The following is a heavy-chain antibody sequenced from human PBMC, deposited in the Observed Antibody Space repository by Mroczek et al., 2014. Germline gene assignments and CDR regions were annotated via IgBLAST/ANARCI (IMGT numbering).Heavy chain of an antibody. Sequence: ESGGGVVQPGRSLRLSCAASGFTFSSYGMHWVRQAPGKGLEWVAVISYDGSNKYYADSVKGRFTISRDNSKNTLYLQMNSLRAEDTAVYYCAKVLRYGSGSYHPFDYWAREPWSPSPQ. V-gene: IGHV3-30*18. CDR3: AKVLRYGSGSYHPFDY. CDR2: ISYDGSNK. D-gene: IGHD3-10*01. CDR1: GFTFSSYG. J-gene: IGHJ4*02.